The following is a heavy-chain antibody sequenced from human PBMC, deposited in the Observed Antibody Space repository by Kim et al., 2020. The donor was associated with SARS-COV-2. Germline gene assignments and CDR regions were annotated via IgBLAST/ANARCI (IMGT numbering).Heavy chain of an antibody. D-gene: IGHD1-26*01. Sequence: GGSLRLSCAASGFTFSSYAMHWVRQAPGKGLEWVAVISYDGSNKYYADPVKGRFTISRDNSKNTLYLQMNGLRAEDTAVYYCARDTYSGSYGDAFDIWGQGTMVTVSS. J-gene: IGHJ3*02. CDR2: ISYDGSNK. CDR3: ARDTYSGSYGDAFDI. V-gene: IGHV3-30*04. CDR1: GFTFSSYA.